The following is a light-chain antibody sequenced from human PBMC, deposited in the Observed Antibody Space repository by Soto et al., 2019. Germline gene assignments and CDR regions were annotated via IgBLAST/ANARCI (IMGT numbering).Light chain of an antibody. CDR1: QHIDTF. Sequence: EIQMAQSPLSLSASVGDRVTITFRASQHIDTFLVWYQVKPGKAPKLLIQTASSLHSGVPSRFSGGGFGTSFTLTISSLQPEDFATYYCQQSSTTPYTFGQGTKLEIK. CDR3: QQSSTTPYT. J-gene: IGKJ2*01. V-gene: IGKV1-39*01. CDR2: TAS.